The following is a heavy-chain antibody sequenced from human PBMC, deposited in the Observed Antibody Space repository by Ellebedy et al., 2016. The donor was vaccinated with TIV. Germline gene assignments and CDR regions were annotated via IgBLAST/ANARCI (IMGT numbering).Heavy chain of an antibody. CDR2: VNSDGSST. CDR3: ARDGPLFGDYPDY. V-gene: IGHV3-74*01. J-gene: IGHJ4*02. D-gene: IGHD4-17*01. Sequence: GESLKISXAASGFTFSSYWMHWVRQAPGEGLVWVSRVNSDGSSTRYADSVGGRFTISRDNAKNTLFLQMNSLRAEDTALYYCARDGPLFGDYPDYWGQGTLVTVSS. CDR1: GFTFSSYW.